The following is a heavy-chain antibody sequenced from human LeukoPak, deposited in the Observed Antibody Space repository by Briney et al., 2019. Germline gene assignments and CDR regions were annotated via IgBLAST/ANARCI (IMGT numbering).Heavy chain of an antibody. CDR3: ARGGTMVRGVGP. D-gene: IGHD3-10*01. V-gene: IGHV4-30-4*08. CDR1: AGSISSGDYY. CDR2: IYYSGST. J-gene: IGHJ5*02. Sequence: PSETLSLTRTVSAGSISSGDYYWSWIRQPPGKGLEWIGYIYYSGSTYYNPSLKSRVTISVDTSKNQFSLKLSSVTAADTAVYYCARGGTMVRGVGPWGQGTLVTVSS.